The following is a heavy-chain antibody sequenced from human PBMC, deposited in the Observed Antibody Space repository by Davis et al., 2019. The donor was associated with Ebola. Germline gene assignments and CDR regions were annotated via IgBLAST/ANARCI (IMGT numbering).Heavy chain of an antibody. CDR3: ARDSTTIFGVVIIPSYYYYGMDV. CDR2: ISAYNGNT. J-gene: IGHJ6*02. D-gene: IGHD3-3*01. V-gene: IGHV1-18*01. CDR1: GYTFTSYG. Sequence: ASVKVSCKASGYTFTSYGINWVRQAPGQGLEWMGWISAYNGNTNYAQKLQGRVTMTTDTSTSTAYMELRSLRSDDTAVYYCARDSTTIFGVVIIPSYYYYGMDVWGQGTTVTVSS.